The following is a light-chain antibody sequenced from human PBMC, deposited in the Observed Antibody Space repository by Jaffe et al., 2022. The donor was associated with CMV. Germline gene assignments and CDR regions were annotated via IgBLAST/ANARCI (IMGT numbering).Light chain of an antibody. CDR3: HQYGFSPVT. CDR1: QSVTSSH. CDR2: GAS. Sequence: EIVLTQSPGTLSLSPGERATLSCRASQSVTSSHLAWYQQKPGQAPRLLIYGASSRATGIPDRFSGSGSGTDFTLTISRLEPEDFAVYYCHQYGFSPVTFGQGTKVEIK. J-gene: IGKJ1*01. V-gene: IGKV3-20*01.